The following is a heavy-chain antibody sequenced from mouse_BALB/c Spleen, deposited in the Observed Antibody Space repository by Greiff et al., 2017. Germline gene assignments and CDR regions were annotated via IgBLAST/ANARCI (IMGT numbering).Heavy chain of an antibody. CDR2: IRNKANGYTT. J-gene: IGHJ2*01. D-gene: IGHD2-3*01. Sequence: EVMLVESGGGLVQPGGSLRLPCATSGFTFTDYYMSWVRQPPGKALEWLGFIRNKANGYTTEYSASVKGRFTISRDNSQSILYLQMNTLRAEDSATYYCARDDGYFFDDWGQGTTLTVSS. CDR1: GFTFTDYY. CDR3: ARDDGYFFDD. V-gene: IGHV7-3*02.